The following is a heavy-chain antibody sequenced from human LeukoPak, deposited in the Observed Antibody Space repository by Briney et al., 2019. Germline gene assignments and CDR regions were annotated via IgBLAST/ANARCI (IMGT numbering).Heavy chain of an antibody. D-gene: IGHD6-19*01. CDR3: ARGRVRYSSGGWVY. J-gene: IGHJ4*02. CDR2: INHSGST. V-gene: IGHV4-34*01. Sequence: PSETLSLTCAVYGGSFSGYYWSWIRQPPGKGLEWIGEINHSGSTNYNPSLKSRVTISVDTSKNQFSLKLSSVTAADTAVYYCARGRVRYSSGGWVYWGQGTLVTVSS. CDR1: GGSFSGYY.